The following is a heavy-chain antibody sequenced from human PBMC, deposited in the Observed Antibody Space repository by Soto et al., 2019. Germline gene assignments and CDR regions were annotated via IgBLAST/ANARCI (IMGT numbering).Heavy chain of an antibody. CDR1: GGSGNSDSYY. CDR3: ASQNYYDSSGYYVGY. CDR2: IYYSGCT. V-gene: IGHV4-30-4*01. D-gene: IGHD3-22*01. Sequence: ASETLSLTCTVSGGSGNSDSYYWSCILQPPGKGLEWFGYIYYSGCTCYNPSLKGRVTISVDTSKNQFSLKLSSVTAADSALYYCASQNYYDSSGYYVGYWGQGTLVTVYS. J-gene: IGHJ4*02.